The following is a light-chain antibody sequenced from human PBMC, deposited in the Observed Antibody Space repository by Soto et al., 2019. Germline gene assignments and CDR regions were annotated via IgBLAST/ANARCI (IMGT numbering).Light chain of an antibody. CDR1: NIGSKS. CDR3: QVWDGSSDHWV. V-gene: IGLV3-21*02. J-gene: IGLJ3*02. Sequence: SYELTQPPSVSVAPGQTARITCGGNNIGSKSVHWYQQKSGQAPVLVVYDDSDRPSGILERFSGSKSGNTATLTISRVEAGDEADYYCQVWDGSSDHWVFGGGTKLTVL. CDR2: DDS.